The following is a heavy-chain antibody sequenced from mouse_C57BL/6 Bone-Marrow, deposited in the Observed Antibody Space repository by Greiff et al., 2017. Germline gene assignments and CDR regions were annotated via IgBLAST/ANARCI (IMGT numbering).Heavy chain of an antibody. V-gene: IGHV1-62-2*01. CDR1: GYIFTEYT. CDR2: FYPGSGSI. Sequence: QVQLQQSGAELVKPGASVKLSCKASGYIFTEYTIHWVKQRSGQGLEWIGWFYPGSGSIKYNERFKDKATLTADKSSNTVYMELSRLTSEDSAVYFCARHERYYDYEGYIDYWGQGTTLTVSS. CDR3: ARHERYYDYEGYIDY. J-gene: IGHJ2*01. D-gene: IGHD2-4*01.